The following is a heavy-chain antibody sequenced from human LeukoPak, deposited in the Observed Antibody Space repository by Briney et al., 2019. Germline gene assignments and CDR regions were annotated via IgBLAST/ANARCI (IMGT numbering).Heavy chain of an antibody. D-gene: IGHD6-13*01. V-gene: IGHV3-23*01. J-gene: IGHJ4*02. CDR1: GFTFRNYA. CDR3: AKKNTGEQQLVQPFDY. CDR2: ISSSGGST. Sequence: QSGGSLRLSCETSGFTFRNYAMTWVRQAPGKGLEWVSAISSSGGSTNYADSVKGRFTISRDNSKNTLYLQMNSLRAEDTAVYYCAKKNTGEQQLVQPFDYWGQGTLVTVSS.